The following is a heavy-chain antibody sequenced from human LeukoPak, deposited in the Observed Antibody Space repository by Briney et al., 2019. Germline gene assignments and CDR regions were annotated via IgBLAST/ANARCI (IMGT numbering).Heavy chain of an antibody. D-gene: IGHD2-21*02. CDR1: GFTFSSYG. Sequence: GGSLRLSCAASGFTFSSYGMHWVRQAPGKGLEWVSYISSSSSTKYYADSMKGRFTISRDNAKNSLYLQMNSLRAEDTAVYYCARGDPENYYYYYMDVWGKGTTVTVSS. V-gene: IGHV3-48*01. CDR3: ARGDPENYYYYYMDV. CDR2: ISSSSSTK. J-gene: IGHJ6*03.